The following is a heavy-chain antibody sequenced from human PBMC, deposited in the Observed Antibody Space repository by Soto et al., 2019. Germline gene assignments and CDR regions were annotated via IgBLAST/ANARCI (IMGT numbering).Heavy chain of an antibody. J-gene: IGHJ4*02. CDR3: AREPPYPSYCCSTSCYGDYFDY. CDR1: GFTFSSYG. Sequence: QVQLVESGGDEVQPGRSLRLSCAASGFTFSSYGMHWVRQAPGKGLEWVAVIWYDGSNKYYADSVKGRFTISRDNSKNTLYLQMNSLRAEDTAVYYCAREPPYPSYCCSTSCYGDYFDYWGQGTLVTVSS. V-gene: IGHV3-33*01. CDR2: IWYDGSNK. D-gene: IGHD2-2*01.